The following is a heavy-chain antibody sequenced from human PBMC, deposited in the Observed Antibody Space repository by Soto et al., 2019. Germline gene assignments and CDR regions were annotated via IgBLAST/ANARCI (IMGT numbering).Heavy chain of an antibody. J-gene: IGHJ4*02. Sequence: EVHLVESGGGLVQPGGSLRLSCAASGFTFDISEMNWVRQAPGKGLEWVSYISSSGSTIYYADSVRGRFTISRDNAKSSLYLQMNGVRVEDTAVYYCARDRLVDIGMDEYWGQGTLVTVSS. CDR2: ISSSGSTI. CDR3: ARDRLVDIGMDEY. D-gene: IGHD5-12*01. V-gene: IGHV3-48*03. CDR1: GFTFDISE.